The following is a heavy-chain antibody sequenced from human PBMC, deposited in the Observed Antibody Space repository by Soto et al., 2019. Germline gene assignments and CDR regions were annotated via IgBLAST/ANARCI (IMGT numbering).Heavy chain of an antibody. Sequence: SETLSLTCTVSGGSISSGDYYWSWIRQPPGKGLEWIGYIYYSGSTYYNPSLKSRVTISVDTSKNQFSLKLSSVTAADTAVYYCASDPSHNGPYDYWGQGTLVTVSS. CDR2: IYYSGST. J-gene: IGHJ4*02. D-gene: IGHD2-8*01. CDR1: GGSISSGDYY. CDR3: ASDPSHNGPYDY. V-gene: IGHV4-30-4*01.